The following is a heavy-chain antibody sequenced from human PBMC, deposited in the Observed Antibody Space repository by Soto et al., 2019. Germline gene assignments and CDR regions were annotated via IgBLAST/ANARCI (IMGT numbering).Heavy chain of an antibody. V-gene: IGHV1-58*01. CDR2: IVVGSGNT. J-gene: IGHJ4*02. CDR1: GFTFTSSA. CDR3: AAVGTVPWTYDY. D-gene: IGHD1-1*01. Sequence: GASVKVSCKASGFTFTSSAVQWVRQARGQRLEWIGWIVVGSGNTNYAQKFQERVTITRDMSTSTAYMELSSLRSEDTAAYYCAAVGTVPWTYDYWGQGTLVTVSS.